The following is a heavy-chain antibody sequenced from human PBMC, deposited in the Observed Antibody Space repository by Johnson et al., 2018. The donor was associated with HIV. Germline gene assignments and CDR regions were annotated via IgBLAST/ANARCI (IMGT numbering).Heavy chain of an antibody. CDR2: IRYDGTNK. V-gene: IGHV3-30*02. CDR1: GFTFSNYG. Sequence: QVQLVESGGGVVQPGGSLRLSCAASGFTFSNYGMHWVRQAPGKGLEWVAFIRYDGTNKYYTDSVKGRFTISRDNSENTLYLQMNSLTTDDTAVYYGARPAIVVLPAGVFDIWGQGTMVTVSS. J-gene: IGHJ3*02. CDR3: ARPAIVVLPAGVFDI. D-gene: IGHD2-2*01.